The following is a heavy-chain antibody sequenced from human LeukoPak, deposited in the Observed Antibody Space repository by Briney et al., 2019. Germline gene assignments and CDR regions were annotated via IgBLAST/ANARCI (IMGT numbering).Heavy chain of an antibody. J-gene: IGHJ4*02. CDR3: AKAFSSSWFSGLGS. D-gene: IGHD6-13*01. CDR2: ISYDGSNK. Sequence: GRSLRLSCAASGFTFSSYAMHWVRQAPGKGLEWVAVISYDGSNKYYADSVKGRFTISRDNSKNTLYLQMNSLRPDDTALYYCAKAFSSSWFSGLGSWGQGTLVTVSS. CDR1: GFTFSSYA. V-gene: IGHV3-30-3*01.